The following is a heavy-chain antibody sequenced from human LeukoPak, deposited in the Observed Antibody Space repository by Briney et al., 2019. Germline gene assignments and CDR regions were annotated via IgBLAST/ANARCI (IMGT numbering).Heavy chain of an antibody. CDR2: INHSGST. CDR3: ARGLFTVTTECYFDY. J-gene: IGHJ4*02. CDR1: GGSFSGYY. Sequence: SETLSLTCAVYGGSFSGYYWSWIRQPPGKGLEWIGEINHSGSTNSNPSLKSRVTISVDTSKNQFSLKLSSVTAADTAVYYCARGLFTVTTECYFDYWAQGTLVTVSS. D-gene: IGHD4-17*01. V-gene: IGHV4-34*01.